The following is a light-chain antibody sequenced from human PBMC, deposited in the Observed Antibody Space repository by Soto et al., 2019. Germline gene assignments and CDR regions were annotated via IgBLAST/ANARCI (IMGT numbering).Light chain of an antibody. CDR3: QQLNSYLRT. CDR1: QGISSY. V-gene: IGKV1-9*01. J-gene: IGKJ2*02. Sequence: DIELTQSPSFLSSSVGDRVTITCRASQGISSYLAWYQQKPGKAPKLLIYDASTLQSGVPSRFSGSGAGTDFTLTISSLQPEDFATYYCQQLNSYLRTFGQGTKLEIK. CDR2: DAS.